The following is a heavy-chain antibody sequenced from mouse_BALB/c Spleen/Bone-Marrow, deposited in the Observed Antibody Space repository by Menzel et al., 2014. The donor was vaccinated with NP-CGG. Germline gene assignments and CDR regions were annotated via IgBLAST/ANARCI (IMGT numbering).Heavy chain of an antibody. V-gene: IGHV1-80*01. CDR3: ARGGISIDY. J-gene: IGHJ2*01. Sequence: QVQLKESGAELVRPGSSVKISCKASGYAFSIYWMNWGKRRPGQGLEWIGQIYPGDDDTDYNGKFKGKATLTADRSSSIAYMQLNRLTPEDSAVYFCARGGISIDYWGQGTTLTVSS. CDR1: GYAFSIYW. CDR2: IYPGDDDT.